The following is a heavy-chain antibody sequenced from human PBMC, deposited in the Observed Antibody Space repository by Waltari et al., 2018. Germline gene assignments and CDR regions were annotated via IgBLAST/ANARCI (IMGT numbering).Heavy chain of an antibody. J-gene: IGHJ1*01. CDR3: AKEEGIAVAYFQH. CDR2: INGCNGNT. V-gene: IGHV1-3*01. Sequence: QVQLLQSGAEVKKPGASVKVSCKASGYTFTSYAIHWVRQAPGQRLEWMGWINGCNGNTKYSQKFQGIVTITRDTSASTAYMDLGSLISEDTAVYYCAKEEGIAVAYFQHWGQGTLVTVSS. CDR1: GYTFTSYA. D-gene: IGHD6-19*01.